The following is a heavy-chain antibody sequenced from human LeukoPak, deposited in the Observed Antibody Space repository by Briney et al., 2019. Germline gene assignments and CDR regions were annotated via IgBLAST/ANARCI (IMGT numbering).Heavy chain of an antibody. CDR3: ASSRRSWGALDSSGYDR. J-gene: IGHJ4*02. V-gene: IGHV3-33*01. D-gene: IGHD3-22*01. Sequence: PGGSLRLSCAASGFTFSSYGMHWVRQAPGKGLEWVAVIWYDGSNKYYADSVKGRFTISRDNSKNTLYLQMNSLRAEDTAVYYCASSRRSWGALDSSGYDRWGQGTLVTVSS. CDR2: IWYDGSNK. CDR1: GFTFSSYG.